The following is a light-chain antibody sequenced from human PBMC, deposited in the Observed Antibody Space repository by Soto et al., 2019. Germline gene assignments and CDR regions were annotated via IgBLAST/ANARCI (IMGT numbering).Light chain of an antibody. CDR2: DPS. CDR1: QSVKSY. V-gene: IGKV3-11*01. CDR3: QSRSSWPPVLT. J-gene: IGKJ4*01. Sequence: ENVLTQSPVTLSLSPGERATLSCRASQSVKSYLAWYQQKPGQAPRLLIYDPSNRAAGIPARFIGSGSGTDFTLTISSLDAEDCAVYYCQSRSSWPPVLTFGWGTKVEIK.